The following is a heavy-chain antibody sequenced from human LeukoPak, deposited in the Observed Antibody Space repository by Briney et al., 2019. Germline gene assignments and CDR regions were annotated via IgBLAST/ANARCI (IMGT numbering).Heavy chain of an antibody. V-gene: IGHV1-18*01. D-gene: IGHD6-13*01. CDR1: GYTFTSYS. CDR3: AREQQLIRVDY. J-gene: IGHJ4*02. CDR2: ISAYNGNS. Sequence: ASVKVSCKASGYTFTSYSINWVRQAPGQGLEWMGWISAYNGNSHYTQKFQGRVTMTTDTSTSTAYMELRSLRSDDTAVYYCAREQQLIRVDYWGQGTLVTVSS.